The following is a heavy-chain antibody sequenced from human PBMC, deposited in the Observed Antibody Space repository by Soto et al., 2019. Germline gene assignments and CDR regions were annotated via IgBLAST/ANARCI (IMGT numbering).Heavy chain of an antibody. CDR1: GGSISSYY. J-gene: IGHJ6*02. CDR2: IYYSGST. Sequence: SETLSLTCTVSGGSISSYYWSWIRQPPGKGLEWIGYIYYSGSTNYNPSLKSRVTISVDTSKNQFSLKLSSVTAADTAVYYCARQPSGYDRSYYYYYGMDVWGQETTVTVLL. CDR3: ARQPSGYDRSYYYYYGMDV. V-gene: IGHV4-59*01. D-gene: IGHD5-12*01.